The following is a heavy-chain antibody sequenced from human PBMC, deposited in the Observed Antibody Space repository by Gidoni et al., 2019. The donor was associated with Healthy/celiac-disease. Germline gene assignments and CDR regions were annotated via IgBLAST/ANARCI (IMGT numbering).Heavy chain of an antibody. Sequence: EVQLVESGGGLVKPGGSLRLSCAASGFTFSSYSMNWVRQAPGKGLEWVSSISSSSSYIYYADSVKGRFTISRDNAKNSLYLQMNSLRAEDTAVYYCARESITIFGVVTLWGQGILGTVS. J-gene: IGHJ4*02. CDR1: GFTFSSYS. D-gene: IGHD3-3*01. CDR3: ARESITIFGVVTL. V-gene: IGHV3-21*01. CDR2: ISSSSSYI.